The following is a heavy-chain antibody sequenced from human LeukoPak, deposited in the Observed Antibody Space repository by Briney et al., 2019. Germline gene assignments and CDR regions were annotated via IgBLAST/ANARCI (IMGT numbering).Heavy chain of an antibody. CDR1: GFTFISYN. V-gene: IGHV3-21*01. Sequence: GGSLILSCAASGFTFISYNMNWVRQAPGKGLEWVSSISSQSTFIYYADSVKGRFTISRDNAKESVHLEMDSLRAEDTAVYYCVRDPGSRFLQWPDWGQGTLVTVSS. J-gene: IGHJ4*02. D-gene: IGHD3-3*01. CDR2: ISSQSTFI. CDR3: VRDPGSRFLQWPD.